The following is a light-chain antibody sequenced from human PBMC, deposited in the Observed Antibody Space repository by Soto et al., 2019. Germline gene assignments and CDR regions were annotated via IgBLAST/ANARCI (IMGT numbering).Light chain of an antibody. V-gene: IGKV1-5*01. CDR1: QSISSW. Sequence: DIQMTQSPSTLSASVGYRVTITCRARQSISSWLAWYQQKPGKAPKLLIYDASSLESGVPSRFSGSGSGTEFTLTISGLLPEDFATYHCQQLNTLPFTFGQGTRLEIK. CDR2: DAS. CDR3: QQLNTLPFT. J-gene: IGKJ5*01.